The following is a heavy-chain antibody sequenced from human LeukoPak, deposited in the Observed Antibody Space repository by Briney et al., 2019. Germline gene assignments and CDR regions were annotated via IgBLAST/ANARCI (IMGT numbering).Heavy chain of an antibody. CDR1: GFSSNSG. V-gene: IGHV3-30*18. CDR3: AKDLNSRWSLDY. Sequence: GGSLRLSCEASGFSSNSGMYWVRQAPGKGLEWVAVISYDGSNAYCGDSVKGRFTISRDDSKNTLYLQMNSLRAEDTAVYYCAKDLNSRWSLDYWGQGTLVTVSS. D-gene: IGHD2/OR15-2a*01. J-gene: IGHJ4*02. CDR2: ISYDGSNA.